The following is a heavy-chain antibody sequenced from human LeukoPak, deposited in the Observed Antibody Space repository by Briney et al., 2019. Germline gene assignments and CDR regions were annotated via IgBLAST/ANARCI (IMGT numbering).Heavy chain of an antibody. V-gene: IGHV4-30-2*01. CDR3: ARSNGWYFDY. D-gene: IGHD6-19*01. CDR2: IYNSGST. Sequence: SQTLSLTCGVSGGSFTSGAFSWSWIRQPPGKGLEWIGYIYNSGSTYYNPSLKSRVSISVDRSKNQFSLNLSSVTAADTAVYYCARSNGWYFDYWGQGTLVTVSS. J-gene: IGHJ4*02. CDR1: GGSFTSGAFS.